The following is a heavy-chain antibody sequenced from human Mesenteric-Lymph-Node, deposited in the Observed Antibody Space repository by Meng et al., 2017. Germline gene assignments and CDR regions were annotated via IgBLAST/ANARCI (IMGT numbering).Heavy chain of an antibody. Sequence: GGSLRLSCAASGFTFGFIFSNYGMNWVRQAPGQGLEWVADIERDGSAKHYVASVEGRFTISRDNDKKSLYLQMNSLRAEDTAVYYCARPKAGTLYDAFDIWGQGTMVTVSS. CDR2: IERDGSAK. D-gene: IGHD6-19*01. CDR3: ARPKAGTLYDAFDI. V-gene: IGHV3-7*01. CDR1: GFTFGFIFSNYG. J-gene: IGHJ3*02.